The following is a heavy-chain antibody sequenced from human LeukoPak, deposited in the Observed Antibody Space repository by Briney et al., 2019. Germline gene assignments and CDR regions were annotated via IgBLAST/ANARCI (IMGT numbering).Heavy chain of an antibody. J-gene: IGHJ4*02. V-gene: IGHV3-30-3*01. CDR2: ISYDGSNK. CDR1: GFTFSSYA. D-gene: IGHD6-19*01. CDR3: ARGRKDSSGWDFDY. Sequence: PGGSLRLSCAASGFTFSSYAMHWVRQAPGKGLEWVAVISYDGSNKYYADSVKGRFTISRDNSKNTLYLQMNSLRAEDTAVYYCARGRKDSSGWDFDYWGQGTLVTVSS.